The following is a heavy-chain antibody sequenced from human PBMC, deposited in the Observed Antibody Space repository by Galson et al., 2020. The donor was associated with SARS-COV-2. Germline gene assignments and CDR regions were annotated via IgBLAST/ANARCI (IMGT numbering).Heavy chain of an antibody. J-gene: IGHJ5*02. D-gene: IGHD6-13*01. CDR3: ARYRYSSSWYGGRWWFDA. V-gene: IGHV4-34*01. CDR1: GGSFSGYY. Sequence: SETLSLTCAVYGGSFSGYYWSWIRQPPGKGLEWIGEINHSGSTNYNPSLKSRVTISVDTSKNQFSLKLSSVTAADTAVYYCARYRYSSSWYGGRWWFDAWGQGTLVTVSS. CDR2: INHSGST.